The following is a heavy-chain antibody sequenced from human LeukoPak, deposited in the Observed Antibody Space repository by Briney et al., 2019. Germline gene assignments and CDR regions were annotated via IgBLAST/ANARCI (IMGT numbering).Heavy chain of an antibody. V-gene: IGHV3-23*01. D-gene: IGHD3-22*01. CDR2: ISGSGGST. J-gene: IGHJ4*02. CDR1: GFTFSNYA. Sequence: PGGSLRLSCAASGFTFSNYAMSWVRQAPGKGLDWVSAISGSGGSTYDADSVKGRFTISRDNSKNTLYLQMNGLRADDTAVYYCAKGSYYYDSSAFDYWGQGTQVTVSS. CDR3: AKGSYYYDSSAFDY.